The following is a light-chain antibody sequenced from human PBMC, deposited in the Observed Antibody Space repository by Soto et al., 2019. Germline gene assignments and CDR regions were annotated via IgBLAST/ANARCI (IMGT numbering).Light chain of an antibody. V-gene: IGKV1-5*03. CDR1: QTISSW. CDR3: QQYGNSLT. Sequence: DIQMTQSPSTLSGSVGDRVTITCRASQTISSWLAWYQQKPGKAPKLLIYKASTLKSGVPSRFSGSGSGTEFTLTINRLQPEDFAVYYCQQYGNSLTFGGGTKVDIK. CDR2: KAS. J-gene: IGKJ4*01.